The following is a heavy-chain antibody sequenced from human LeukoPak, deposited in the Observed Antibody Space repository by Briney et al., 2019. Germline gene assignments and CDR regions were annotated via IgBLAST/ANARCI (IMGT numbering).Heavy chain of an antibody. V-gene: IGHV3-11*04. Sequence: PGGSLRLSCAASGFTFSDYYMSWIRQAPGKGLEWVSYISSSGSTIYCADSVKGRFTISRDNAKNSRYLQMNSLRAEDTAVYYCARRRAIVVVTAIPYYYYYMDGWGKGTTVTVSS. D-gene: IGHD2-21*02. J-gene: IGHJ6*03. CDR2: ISSSGSTI. CDR1: GFTFSDYY. CDR3: ARRRAIVVVTAIPYYYYYMDG.